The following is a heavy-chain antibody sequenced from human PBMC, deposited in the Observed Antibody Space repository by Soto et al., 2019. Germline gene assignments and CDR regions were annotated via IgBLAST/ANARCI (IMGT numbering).Heavy chain of an antibody. Sequence: QVQLQVSGPGLVKPSETLSLTCTVSGGSISRGEYYWTWIRQPPGKGLEWIGYIYYSGSTYYNPSLKSRVTISLATSKQEFSLKMSSLTAADTAVYYCGRHRGTYHGVKSGGWFDPSGQGTLVTDSS. CDR1: GGSISRGEYY. V-gene: IGHV4-30-4*01. CDR2: IYYSGST. CDR3: GRHRGTYHGVKSGGWFDP. D-gene: IGHD1-1*01. J-gene: IGHJ5*02.